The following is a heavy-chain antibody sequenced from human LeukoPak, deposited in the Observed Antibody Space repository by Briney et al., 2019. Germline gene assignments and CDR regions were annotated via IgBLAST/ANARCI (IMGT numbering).Heavy chain of an antibody. D-gene: IGHD3-22*01. CDR3: ARDINGYYYDSHGYYPTDL. J-gene: IGHJ5*02. Sequence: ASVKVSCKASGYIFTSYGISWVRQAPGQGLEWMGWISVYNGNTNYPQRLQGRVTMTTDTSTTTAYMELRSLRSDDTAVYYCARDINGYYYDSHGYYPTDLWGHGTLVTVSS. CDR2: ISVYNGNT. CDR1: GYIFTSYG. V-gene: IGHV1-18*01.